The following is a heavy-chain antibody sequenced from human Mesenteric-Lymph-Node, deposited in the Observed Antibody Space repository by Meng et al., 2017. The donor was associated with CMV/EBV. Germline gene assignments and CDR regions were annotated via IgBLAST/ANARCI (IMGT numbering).Heavy chain of an antibody. CDR3: AKDGVAWDFWSGTSLGNFDY. V-gene: IGHV3-23*01. CDR1: GFTFSNYA. J-gene: IGHJ4*02. Sequence: GGSLRLSCAASGFTFSNYAMSWVRQAPGKGLEGVSAISAVGGSTYYADSVKGRFTISRDNSKNTLYVQMNSLRDEDTAIYYCAKDGVAWDFWSGTSLGNFDYWGQGALVTVSS. D-gene: IGHD3-3*01. CDR2: ISAVGGST.